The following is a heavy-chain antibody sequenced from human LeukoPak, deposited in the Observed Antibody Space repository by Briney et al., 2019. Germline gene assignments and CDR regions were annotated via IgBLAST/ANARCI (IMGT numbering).Heavy chain of an antibody. CDR2: INPKSGGT. D-gene: IGHD3-22*01. J-gene: IGHJ6*03. Sequence: ASVKVSCKASGYTFIDYHLHWVRQAPGQGLAWMGRINPKSGGTNYAQKFQGRVTMTRDTSISTAYMELRSLRSDDTAVYFCVRDIDYYDSSGFGGGYYYYYYMDVWGRGTTVTVSS. CDR3: VRDIDYYDSSGFGGGYYYYYYMDV. V-gene: IGHV1-2*06. CDR1: GYTFIDYH.